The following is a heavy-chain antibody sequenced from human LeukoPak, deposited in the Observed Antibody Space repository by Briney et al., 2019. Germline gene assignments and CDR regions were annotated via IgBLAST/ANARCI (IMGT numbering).Heavy chain of an antibody. Sequence: GGSLRLSCAASGFTFSSYAMSWVRQAPGKGLEWVSAISGSGGSTYYADSVKGRFTISRDNSKNTLYLQMISLRAEDTAVYYCAKDPSGILTGYYDYWGQGTLVTVSS. J-gene: IGHJ4*02. V-gene: IGHV3-23*01. CDR1: GFTFSSYA. D-gene: IGHD3-9*01. CDR2: ISGSGGST. CDR3: AKDPSGILTGYYDY.